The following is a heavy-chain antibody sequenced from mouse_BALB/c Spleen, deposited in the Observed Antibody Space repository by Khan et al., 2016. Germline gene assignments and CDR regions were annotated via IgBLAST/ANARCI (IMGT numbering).Heavy chain of an antibody. CDR2: ISTYYGDA. J-gene: IGHJ2*01. CDR3: ARSITISNFDY. CDR1: GYTFTDYA. V-gene: IGHV1S137*01. Sequence: QVQLQQSGAELVRPGVSVKISCKGSGYTFTDYAMHWVKQSHAKSLEWIGVISTYYGDASYNQKFKGKATMTVDKSSSTAYMELARLTSEDSAIYYCARSITISNFDYWGQGTTLTVSS. D-gene: IGHD1-1*01.